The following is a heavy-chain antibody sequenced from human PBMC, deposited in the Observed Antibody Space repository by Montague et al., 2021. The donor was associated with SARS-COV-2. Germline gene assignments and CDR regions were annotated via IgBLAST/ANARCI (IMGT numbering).Heavy chain of an antibody. CDR2: IYYSGST. V-gene: IGHV4-39*01. CDR3: ARLNFHITIFGVVSSRVFDY. Sequence: WVRQTPGKGLEWIGNIYYSGSTYYNPSLKSRVTISVDTSKNQFSLKLSSVTAADTAVYYCARLNFHITIFGVVSSRVFDYWGQGTLVTVSS. J-gene: IGHJ4*02. D-gene: IGHD3-3*01.